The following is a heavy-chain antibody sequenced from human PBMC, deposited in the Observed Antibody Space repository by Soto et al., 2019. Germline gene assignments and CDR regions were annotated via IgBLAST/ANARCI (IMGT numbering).Heavy chain of an antibody. J-gene: IGHJ4*02. CDR1: GFTFSSYS. CDR3: AKLVGALDTIDY. V-gene: IGHV3-21*01. Sequence: NPGGSLRLSCAASGFTFSSYSMNWVRQAPGKGLEWVLSISSSSSYIYYADSVKGRFTISRDNAKNSLYLQMNSLRAEDTAVYYCAKLVGALDTIDYWGQGTLVTVSS. CDR2: ISSSSSYI. D-gene: IGHD1-26*01.